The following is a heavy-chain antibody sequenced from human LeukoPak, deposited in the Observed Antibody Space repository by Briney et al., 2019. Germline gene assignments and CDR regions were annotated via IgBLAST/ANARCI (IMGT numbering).Heavy chain of an antibody. CDR3: ARGRGVVPAAITTLYYFDY. CDR2: IYYRGST. CDR1: GGSISSGGYY. Sequence: SETLSLTCTVSGGSISSGGYYWSWIRQHPGKGLEWIGYIYYRGSTHYYPSLKSRVTISVDTSKNQFSLKLSSVTAADTAVYYCARGRGVVPAAITTLYYFDYWGQGTLVTVSS. V-gene: IGHV4-31*03. J-gene: IGHJ4*02. D-gene: IGHD2-2*02.